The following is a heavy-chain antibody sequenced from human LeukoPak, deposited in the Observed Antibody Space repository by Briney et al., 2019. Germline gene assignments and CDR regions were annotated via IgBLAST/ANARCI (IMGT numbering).Heavy chain of an antibody. J-gene: IGHJ4*02. CDR3: ARGAPYSSSWSR. CDR1: GGSISSYY. D-gene: IGHD6-13*01. V-gene: IGHV4-59*01. CDR2: IYYSGST. Sequence: SETLSLTCTVSGGSISSYYWSWIRQPPGKGLEWIGYIYYSGSTNYNPSLKSRVTISVDTSKNQFSLKLSSVTAADTAVYYCARGAPYSSSWSRWGQGTLVTVSS.